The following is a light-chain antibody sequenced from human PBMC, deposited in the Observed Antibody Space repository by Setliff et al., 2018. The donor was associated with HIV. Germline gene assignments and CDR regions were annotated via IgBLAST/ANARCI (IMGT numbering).Light chain of an antibody. CDR3: CSNTGSNTYA. J-gene: IGLJ1*01. CDR1: SSDVGRYNL. Sequence: QSVLTQTASVSGSPGQSITISCTGTSSDVGRYNLVSWYQQHPGKAPKLMIYQATKRPSGVSNRFSGSKSGNTASLTISGLQAEDEADYYCCSNTGSNTYAFGTGTKVTVL. CDR2: QAT. V-gene: IGLV2-23*01.